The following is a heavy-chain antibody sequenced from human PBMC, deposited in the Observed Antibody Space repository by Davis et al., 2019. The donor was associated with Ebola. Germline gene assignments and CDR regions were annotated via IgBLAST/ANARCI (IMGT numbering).Heavy chain of an antibody. D-gene: IGHD3-3*01. J-gene: IGHJ4*02. V-gene: IGHV4-30-4*01. CDR3: ASSIVGVVLNPYCFDY. Sequence: SETLSLTCTVSGGSISSGDYYWSWIRQPPGKGLEWIGYIYYSGSTYYNPSLKSRVTISVDTSKNQFSLKLSSVTAADTAVYYCASSIVGVVLNPYCFDYWGQGTLVTVSS. CDR1: GGSISSGDYY. CDR2: IYYSGST.